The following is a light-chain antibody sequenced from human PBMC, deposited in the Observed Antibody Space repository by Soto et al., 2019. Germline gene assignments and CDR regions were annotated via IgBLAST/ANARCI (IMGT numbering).Light chain of an antibody. Sequence: EIVLTQSPGTLSLSPGERATLSCRASQSISSNYLAWYQQKPGQAPRLLIYGASSRATDIPDRFSGSGSGTDFTLNISRLDPEDFAVYYCQQYGSSYTFGQGTKLEI. CDR1: QSISSNY. CDR2: GAS. J-gene: IGKJ2*01. CDR3: QQYGSSYT. V-gene: IGKV3-20*01.